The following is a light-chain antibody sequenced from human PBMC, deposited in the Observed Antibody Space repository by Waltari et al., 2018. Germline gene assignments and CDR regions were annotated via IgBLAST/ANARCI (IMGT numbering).Light chain of an antibody. J-gene: IGLJ1*01. V-gene: IGLV2-14*01. Sequence: QSALTQPASVSGSPGQSITISCTGTSSDVGGYNYVSWYQQHPGKAPKLMIYEVSNRPSGVSNRFSCPKSGNTASRTISGVQAEDEADYYCSSYTGSSTIFGTVTKVTVL. CDR1: SSDVGGYNY. CDR2: EVS. CDR3: SSYTGSSTI.